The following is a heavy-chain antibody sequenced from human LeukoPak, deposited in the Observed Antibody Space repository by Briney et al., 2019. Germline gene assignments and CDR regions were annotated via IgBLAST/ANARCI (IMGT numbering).Heavy chain of an antibody. D-gene: IGHD4-11*01. CDR1: GFTFDDYA. CDR2: ISWNSGSI. V-gene: IGHV3-9*01. J-gene: IGHJ6*03. CDR3: AKDGGTIYSDYYYYYMDV. Sequence: GGSLRLSCAASGFTFDDYAMHWVRQAPGKGLEGGSGISWNSGSIGYADSVRGRFTISRDNAKNSLYLQMNSLRAEDTALYYCAKDGGTIYSDYYYYYMDVWGKGTTVTISS.